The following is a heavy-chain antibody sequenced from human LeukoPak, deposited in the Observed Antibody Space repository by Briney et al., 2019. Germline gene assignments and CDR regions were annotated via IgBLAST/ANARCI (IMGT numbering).Heavy chain of an antibody. CDR3: ARSYCSSTSCYWFDP. J-gene: IGHJ5*02. CDR1: GGSFSGYY. CDR2: INHSGST. V-gene: IGHV4-34*01. Sequence: SETLSLTCAVYGGSFSGYYWSWIRQPPGKGLEWIGEINHSGSTNYNPSLKSRATISVDTSKNQFSLKLSSVTAADTAVYYCARSYCSSTSCYWFDPWGQGTLVTVSS. D-gene: IGHD2-2*01.